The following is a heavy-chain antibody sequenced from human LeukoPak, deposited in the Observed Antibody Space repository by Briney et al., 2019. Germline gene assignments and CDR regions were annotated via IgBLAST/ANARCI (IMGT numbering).Heavy chain of an antibody. CDR1: GFTFSSYA. D-gene: IGHD3-10*01. V-gene: IGHV3-23*01. J-gene: IGHJ6*03. CDR3: VKFRGIQHYNYHMDV. CDR2: LTGSGGNT. Sequence: LGGSLRLSCAASGFTFSSYAMSWVRQASGKGLESVSGLTGSGGNTYYADSVKGRFTISRDNSKNTLSLQMNSLRAEDAAVYYCVKFRGIQHYNYHMDVWGRGTTVTVSS.